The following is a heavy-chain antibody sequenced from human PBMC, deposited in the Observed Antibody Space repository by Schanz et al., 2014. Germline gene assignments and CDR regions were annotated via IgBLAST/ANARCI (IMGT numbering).Heavy chain of an antibody. J-gene: IGHJ4*02. V-gene: IGHV3-33*08. CDR2: LWHDGSKK. Sequence: ESGGTLVRPGGSLRLSCAASGFTFSTYAMAWVRQAPGKGLEWVAILWHDGSKKYYADSVKGRFTVSRDNSKNTLYLQLNSLRAEDTAVYYCARDFHGYGPHLDYWGQGSLXTVSS. D-gene: IGHD5-12*01. CDR3: ARDFHGYGPHLDY. CDR1: GFTFSTYA.